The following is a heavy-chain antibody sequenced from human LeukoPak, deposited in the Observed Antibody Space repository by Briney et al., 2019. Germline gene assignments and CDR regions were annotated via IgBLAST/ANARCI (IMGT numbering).Heavy chain of an antibody. CDR3: AKGGSSGWSQRYFDY. CDR1: GFTFDDYA. CDR2: ISWNSGSI. Sequence: GRSLRLSCAASGFTFDDYAMHWVRQAPGKGLEWVSGISWNSGSIGYADSVKGRFTISRDNAKNSLYLQMNSLRAEDTALYYCAKGGSSGWSQRYFDYWGQGTLVTVSS. V-gene: IGHV3-9*01. J-gene: IGHJ4*02. D-gene: IGHD6-19*01.